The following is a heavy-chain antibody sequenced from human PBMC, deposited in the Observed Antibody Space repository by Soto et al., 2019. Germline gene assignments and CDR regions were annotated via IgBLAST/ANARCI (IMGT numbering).Heavy chain of an antibody. J-gene: IGHJ6*02. CDR1: GGSFSGYY. V-gene: IGHV4-34*01. D-gene: IGHD5-12*01. CDR2: INHSGST. CDR3: ARVSGYFPYYDYSGMDV. Sequence: SETLSLTCAVYGGSFSGYYWGWIRQPPGKGLEWIGEINHSGSTNYNPSLKSRVTISVDTSKNQFSLKLSSVTAADTAVYYCARVSGYFPYYDYSGMDVWGQGTTVTVS.